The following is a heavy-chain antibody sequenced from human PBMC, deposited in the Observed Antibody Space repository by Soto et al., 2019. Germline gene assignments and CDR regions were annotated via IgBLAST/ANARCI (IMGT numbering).Heavy chain of an antibody. CDR3: ARAGTSLGYCSSTSCYEFDY. D-gene: IGHD2-2*01. CDR1: GFTFSSYS. J-gene: IGHJ4*02. CDR2: ISRSSSNI. V-gene: IGHV3-48*02. Sequence: GGSLRLSCAASGFTFSSYSMNWVRQAPGKGLQWVSYISRSSSNIYYADSVKGRFTISRDNARNSLYLQMNTLTDEDTAVYYCARAGTSLGYCSSTSCYEFDYWGQGTLVTVSS.